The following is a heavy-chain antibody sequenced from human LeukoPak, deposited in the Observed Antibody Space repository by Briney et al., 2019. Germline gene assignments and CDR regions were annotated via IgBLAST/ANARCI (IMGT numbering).Heavy chain of an antibody. CDR1: GYSFPYYW. CDR2: IYPSDSDT. CDR3: ARLYHYDSTGNPVAFDY. V-gene: IGHV5-51*01. J-gene: IGHJ4*02. D-gene: IGHD3-22*01. Sequence: GESLKISCKGSGYSFPYYWIGWVRQTPGKGLEWMGMIYPSDSDTRYSPSFQGQVTISADKSISSAYLQWSGLKASDTAMYYCARLYHYDSTGNPVAFDYWGQGTLVTVSS.